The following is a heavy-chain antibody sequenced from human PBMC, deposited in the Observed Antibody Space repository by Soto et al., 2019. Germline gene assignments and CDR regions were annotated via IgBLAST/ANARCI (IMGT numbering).Heavy chain of an antibody. V-gene: IGHV1-2*04. D-gene: IGHD3-3*01. CDR2: INPNSGGT. CDR3: ARGGGHLLWRQDNWFDP. CDR1: GYTFTGYY. Sequence: QVQLVQSGAEVKKPGASVKVSCKASGYTFTGYYMHWVRQAPGQGLEWMGWINPNSGGTNYAQKFQGWVTMTRDTSISTAYMERSRLRSDDTAVYYCARGGGHLLWRQDNWFDPWGQGTLVTVSS. J-gene: IGHJ5*02.